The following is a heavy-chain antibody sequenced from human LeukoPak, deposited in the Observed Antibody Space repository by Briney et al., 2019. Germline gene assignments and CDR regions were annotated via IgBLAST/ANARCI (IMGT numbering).Heavy chain of an antibody. V-gene: IGHV4-59*01. CDR1: GGSISSYY. D-gene: IGHD4-17*01. J-gene: IGHJ4*02. CDR3: ARDAPLDDYGSVYDY. Sequence: PSETLSLTCTVSGGSISSYYWSWIRQPPGKGPEWIGYIYYSGSTNYNPSLKSRVTISVDTSKNQFSLKLSSVTAADTAVYYCARDAPLDDYGSVYDYWGQGTLVTVSS. CDR2: IYYSGST.